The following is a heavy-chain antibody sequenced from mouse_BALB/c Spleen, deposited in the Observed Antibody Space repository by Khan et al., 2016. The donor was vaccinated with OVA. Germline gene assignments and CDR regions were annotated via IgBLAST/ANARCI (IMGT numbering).Heavy chain of an antibody. J-gene: IGHJ2*01. CDR2: INPHIGET. D-gene: IGHD1-1*01. V-gene: IGHV1-20*02. CDR1: GYSFTGYF. CDR3: ARTDGSDFDY. Sequence: VQLKQSGPELVKPGASVKIYCKASGYSFTGYFMNWVMQSHGKSLEWIGRINPHIGETLYNQKFKGKATLTVDESSSTVYMELRSLASEDSAIYYCARTDGSDFDYGGQGTTLTVSS.